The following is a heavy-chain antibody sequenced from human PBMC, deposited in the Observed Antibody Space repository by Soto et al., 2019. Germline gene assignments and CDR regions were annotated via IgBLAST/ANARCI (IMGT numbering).Heavy chain of an antibody. V-gene: IGHV4-31*03. D-gene: IGHD2-15*01. Sequence: PSETLSLTCTVSGGSISSGGYYWSWIRQHPGKGLEWIGYIYYSGSTYYNPSLKSRVTISVDTSKNQFSLKLSSVTAADTAVYYCARLTFRRSGRIDYWGQGTLVTVSS. J-gene: IGHJ4*02. CDR2: IYYSGST. CDR1: GGSISSGGYY. CDR3: ARLTFRRSGRIDY.